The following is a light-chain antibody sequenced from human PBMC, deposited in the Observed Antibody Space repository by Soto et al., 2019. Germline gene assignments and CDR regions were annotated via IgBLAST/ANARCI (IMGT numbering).Light chain of an antibody. CDR2: DVT. CDR1: SSDVGGYNY. V-gene: IGLV2-14*01. CDR3: ASYTNSGTRV. Sequence: QSVLTQPASVSGSPGQSITISCTGTSSDVGGYNYVSWYQQFPGKIPKLMIYDVTNRPSGVSSRFSGSKSGNTASLTISGLQAQDEADYYCASYTNSGTRVFGGGTKVTVL. J-gene: IGLJ3*02.